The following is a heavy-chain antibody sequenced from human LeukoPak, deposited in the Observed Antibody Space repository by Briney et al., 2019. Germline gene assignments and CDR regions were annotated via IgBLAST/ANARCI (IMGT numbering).Heavy chain of an antibody. CDR2: IRYDGSNK. CDR3: ATSLVVLITHDVFDI. V-gene: IGHV3-30*02. D-gene: IGHD3-22*01. Sequence: GGSLRLSCAASGFTFSDYGMHWVRQAPGKGLEWMAFIRYDGSNKFYADSLKGRFTISGDNSKNTVYLQMNSLRAEDTAVYYCATSLVVLITHDVFDIWGQGTMVTVSS. CDR1: GFTFSDYG. J-gene: IGHJ3*02.